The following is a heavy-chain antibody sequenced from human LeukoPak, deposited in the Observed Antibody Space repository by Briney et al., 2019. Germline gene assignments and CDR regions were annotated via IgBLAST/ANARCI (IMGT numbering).Heavy chain of an antibody. V-gene: IGHV1-69*01. CDR1: GGTLSTYS. CDR3: AGGNSRWSTPSSSYYYRMDV. D-gene: IGHD4-23*01. Sequence: ASVKVSCKASGGTLSTYSISWVRQAPGQGLEWMGGIIPIFNTKNYAQRFQDRVILTADESTSTAYMELSSLRSEDTAVYYCAGGNSRWSTPSSSYYYRMDVWGQGTTVAVSS. J-gene: IGHJ6*02. CDR2: IIPIFNTK.